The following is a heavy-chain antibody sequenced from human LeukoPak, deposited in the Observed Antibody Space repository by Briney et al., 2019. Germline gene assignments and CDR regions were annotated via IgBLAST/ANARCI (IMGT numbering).Heavy chain of an antibody. CDR1: GGSISSGGYY. V-gene: IGHV4-31*03. CDR3: ARGSYYDSSGYYHFDY. D-gene: IGHD3-22*01. Sequence: PSETLSLTCTVSGGSISSGGYYWSWIRQHPGKGLEWIGYIYYSGSTYYNPSLKSRVTISVDTSKNQFSLKLSSVTTADTAVYYCARGSYYDSSGYYHFDYWGQGTLVTVSS. CDR2: IYYSGST. J-gene: IGHJ4*02.